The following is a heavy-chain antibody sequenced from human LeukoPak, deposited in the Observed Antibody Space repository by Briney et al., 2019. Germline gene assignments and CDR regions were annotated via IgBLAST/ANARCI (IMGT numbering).Heavy chain of an antibody. D-gene: IGHD4-23*01. Sequence: SETLSLTCTVSGGSTSSGSYYWSWIRQPAGKGLEWIGRIYTSGSTNYNPSLKSRVTISVDTSKNQFSLKLSSVTAADTAVYYCARDRGDTDYGGNSRYFDYWGQGTLVTVSS. CDR2: IYTSGST. CDR3: ARDRGDTDYGGNSRYFDY. CDR1: GGSTSSGSYY. J-gene: IGHJ4*02. V-gene: IGHV4-61*02.